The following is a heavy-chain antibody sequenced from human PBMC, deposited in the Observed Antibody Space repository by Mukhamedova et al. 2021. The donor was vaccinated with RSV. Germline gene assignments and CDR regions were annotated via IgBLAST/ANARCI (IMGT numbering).Heavy chain of an antibody. Sequence: SWIRQPPGKGLEWIGYIYYSGSTNYNPSLKSRVTISVDTSKNQFSLKLSSVTAADTAVYYCARGTSAMGGLDPPDYWGQGTM. D-gene: IGHD5-18*01. J-gene: IGHJ4*02. CDR3: ARGTSAMGGLDPPDY. CDR2: IYYSGST. V-gene: IGHV4-59*01.